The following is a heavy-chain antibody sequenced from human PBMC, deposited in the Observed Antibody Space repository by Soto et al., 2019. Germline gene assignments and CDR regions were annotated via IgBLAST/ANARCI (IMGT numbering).Heavy chain of an antibody. J-gene: IGHJ4*02. V-gene: IGHV3-23*01. CDR2: ISGSGGST. CDR3: AKDHRYYDFWSGYPRYYFDY. Sequence: EVQLLESGGGLVQPGGSLRLSCAASGFTFSSYAMSWVRQAPGKGLEWVSAISGSGGSTYYADSVKGRFTISRDNSKNTLYLQMNSLRAKDTAVYYCAKDHRYYDFWSGYPRYYFDYWGQGTLVTVSS. D-gene: IGHD3-3*01. CDR1: GFTFSSYA.